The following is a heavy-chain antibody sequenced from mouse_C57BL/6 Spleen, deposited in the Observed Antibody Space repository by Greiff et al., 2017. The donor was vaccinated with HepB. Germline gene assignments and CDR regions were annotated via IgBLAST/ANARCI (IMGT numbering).Heavy chain of an antibody. V-gene: IGHV1-81*01. Sequence: VQLQQSGAELARPGASVKLSCKASGYTFTSYGISWVKQRTGQGLEWIGEIYPRSGNTYYNKKFKGKATLTADKSSSTAYMELRSLTSEDSAVYCSRGGDYVSYEAMDYWGQGTSVTVSS. J-gene: IGHJ4*01. D-gene: IGHD2-1*01. CDR1: GYTFTSYG. CDR2: IYPRSGNT. CDR3: RGGDYVSYEAMDY.